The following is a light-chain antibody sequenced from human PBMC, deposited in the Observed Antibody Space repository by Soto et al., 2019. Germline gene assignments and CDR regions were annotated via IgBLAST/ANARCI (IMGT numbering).Light chain of an antibody. CDR2: DAS. J-gene: IGKJ2*01. Sequence: EIVMTQSPATLSVSPGERATLSCRASQSVSINLAWYQQKPGQAPRLLIYDASTRATGIPARFSGSGSGTEFTLTISSLQSEDFAVYYCQQYNNWPPRHTFGQGTKLEIK. CDR3: QQYNNWPPRHT. V-gene: IGKV3-15*01. CDR1: QSVSIN.